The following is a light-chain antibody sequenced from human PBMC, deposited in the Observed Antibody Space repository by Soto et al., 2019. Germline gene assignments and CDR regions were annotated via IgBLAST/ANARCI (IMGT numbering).Light chain of an antibody. Sequence: EIVLTQSPGTLPLSPGERATLSCRASQSVRSNLAWYQQKPGQAPSLLIYVASTRATGIPDRFSGGGSGTLFTLTISILQSEDVGVYYCQQYNTWPWTFGQGTKV. CDR2: VAS. V-gene: IGKV3-15*01. J-gene: IGKJ1*01. CDR3: QQYNTWPWT. CDR1: QSVRSN.